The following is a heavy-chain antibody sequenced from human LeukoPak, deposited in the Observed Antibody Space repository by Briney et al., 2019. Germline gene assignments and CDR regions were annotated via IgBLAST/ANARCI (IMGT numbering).Heavy chain of an antibody. CDR2: ISGSGGST. Sequence: PGGSLRLSCAASGFSFNNYTMSWVRQAPGKGLEWVSAISGSGGSTYYADSVKGRFTISRDNSKNTLYLQMNSLRAEDTAVYYCAKFGGITIFQFDYWGQGTLVTVSS. V-gene: IGHV3-23*01. D-gene: IGHD3-3*01. CDR3: AKFGGITIFQFDY. CDR1: GFSFNNYT. J-gene: IGHJ4*02.